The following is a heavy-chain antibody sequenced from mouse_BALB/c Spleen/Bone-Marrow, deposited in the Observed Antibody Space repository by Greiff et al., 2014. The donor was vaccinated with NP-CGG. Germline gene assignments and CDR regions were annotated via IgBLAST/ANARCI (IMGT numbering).Heavy chain of an antibody. CDR2: IDPGRGSS. D-gene: IGHD1-1*02. V-gene: IGHV1-77*01. Sequence: VKLVESGPELVKPGASVKMSCKASGYTFTDYVISWVKQRTGQGLEWIGEIDPGRGSSFYNEKFKAKATLTADKSANTAYMQLSSLTSEYSAVYFCARDGSFAAMDYWGQGTSLTVSS. CDR1: GYTFTDYV. CDR3: ARDGSFAAMDY. J-gene: IGHJ4*01.